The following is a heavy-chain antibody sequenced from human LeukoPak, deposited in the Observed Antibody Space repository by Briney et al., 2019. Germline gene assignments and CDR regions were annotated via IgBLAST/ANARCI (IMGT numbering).Heavy chain of an antibody. Sequence: SETLSLTCTVSGGTISSYFWTWIRQPPGKGLEWMGYIYYSGSTNYNPSLKSRVTISVDTSKNQFSLKLSSVTAADTAVYYCARGYSSSWSQAGTYFDYWGQGTLVTVSS. D-gene: IGHD6-13*01. J-gene: IGHJ4*02. V-gene: IGHV4-59*08. CDR2: IYYSGST. CDR1: GGTISSYF. CDR3: ARGYSSSWSQAGTYFDY.